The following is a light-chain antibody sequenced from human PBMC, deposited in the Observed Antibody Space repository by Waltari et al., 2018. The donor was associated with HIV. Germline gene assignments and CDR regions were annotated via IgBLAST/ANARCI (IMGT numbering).Light chain of an antibody. V-gene: IGKV3-11*01. CDR3: QQRRAFPPT. Sequence: EIVLTQSPASLSLSPGERATLSCRAREYIEHFLVWYQQKPGQAPRIVIYDASKRASDIPTRFTGSGFGTDFTLTIDSLEAEDFALYFCQQRRAFPPTFGGGSKVE. CDR2: DAS. CDR1: EYIEHF. J-gene: IGKJ4*01.